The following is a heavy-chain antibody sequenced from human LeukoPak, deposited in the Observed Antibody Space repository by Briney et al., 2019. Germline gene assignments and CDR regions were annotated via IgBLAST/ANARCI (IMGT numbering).Heavy chain of an antibody. CDR1: GFTFSSYG. J-gene: IGHJ4*02. D-gene: IGHD7-27*01. CDR2: IRYDGSNK. Sequence: GGSLRLSCAASGFTFSSYGMHWVRQAPGKGLEWVAIIRYDGSNKYYADSVKGRFTISRDNSKNTLYLQMNSLRAEDTAVYYCATLTGGYFDYWGQGTLVTVSS. V-gene: IGHV3-30*02. CDR3: ATLTGGYFDY.